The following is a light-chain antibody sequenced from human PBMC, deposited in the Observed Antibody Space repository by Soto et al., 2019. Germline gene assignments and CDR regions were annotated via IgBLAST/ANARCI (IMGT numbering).Light chain of an antibody. CDR1: QSISSY. J-gene: IGKJ1*01. V-gene: IGKV1-39*01. Sequence: DIQMTQSPSSLSASVGDRVTITCRASQSISSYLNRYQQKPGKAPKLLIYAASSLQSGVPSRFSGSGSWTDFTLTISSLQSEDFATYYCQQSYSTPPTFGQGTKVAIK. CDR2: AAS. CDR3: QQSYSTPPT.